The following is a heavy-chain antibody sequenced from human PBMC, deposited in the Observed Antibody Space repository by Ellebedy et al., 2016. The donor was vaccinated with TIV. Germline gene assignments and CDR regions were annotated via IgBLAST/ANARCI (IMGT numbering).Heavy chain of an antibody. V-gene: IGHV4-39*01. D-gene: IGHD5/OR15-5a*01. J-gene: IGHJ2*01. CDR3: ATVYPVYWHVDF. Sequence: MPSETLSLTCTVTGGPIRNSHHYWGWIRQSPGKGPEWLGSVFHSWTAYYNPSLKSRVNISLDTSRNQVSLKVSSVTAADTAVYYCATVYPVYWHVDFWGRGTLVSVSS. CDR2: VFHSWTA. CDR1: GGPIRNSHHY.